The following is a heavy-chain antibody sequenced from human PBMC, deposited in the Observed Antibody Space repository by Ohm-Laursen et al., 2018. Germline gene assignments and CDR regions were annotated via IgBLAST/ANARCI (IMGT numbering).Heavy chain of an antibody. J-gene: IGHJ6*02. V-gene: IGHV3-21*01. Sequence: GSLRLSCTASGFTFSSHSMNWVRQAPGKGLEWVSSISTGSTHIYYADSVKGRFTISRDNAKNSLYLQMNSLRAEDTAVYYCARANPRGYYYAMDVWGQGTTVTVSS. D-gene: IGHD3-16*01. CDR2: ISTGSTHI. CDR3: ARANPRGYYYAMDV. CDR1: GFTFSSHS.